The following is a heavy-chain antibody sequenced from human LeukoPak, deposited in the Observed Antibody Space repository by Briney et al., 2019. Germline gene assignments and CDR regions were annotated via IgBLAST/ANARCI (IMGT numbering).Heavy chain of an antibody. V-gene: IGHV1-69*01. J-gene: IGHJ4*02. CDR1: GGTFSSYA. Sequence: VASVKVSCKASGGTFSSYAISWVRQAPGQGLEWMGGIIPIFGTANYAQKFQGRVTITADESTSTAYMELSSLRSEDTAVYYCARGYCSGGSCQYYFDYWGQGTLVTVSS. CDR2: IIPIFGTA. D-gene: IGHD2-15*01. CDR3: ARGYCSGGSCQYYFDY.